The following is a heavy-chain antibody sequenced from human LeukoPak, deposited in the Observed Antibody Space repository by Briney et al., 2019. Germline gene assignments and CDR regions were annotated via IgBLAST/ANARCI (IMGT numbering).Heavy chain of an antibody. CDR2: IKQGGTDK. CDR1: GFIFSNYW. Sequence: GGSLRLSCAASGFIFSNYWMSWVRQPPGKGLEWVAYIKQGGTDKYYVDSVKGRFTISRDNAKNSLYLQMNTLRAGDTAVYYCARGYFGSSCRAMDVWGQGTTVTVSS. V-gene: IGHV3-7*01. D-gene: IGHD6-13*01. J-gene: IGHJ6*02. CDR3: ARGYFGSSCRAMDV.